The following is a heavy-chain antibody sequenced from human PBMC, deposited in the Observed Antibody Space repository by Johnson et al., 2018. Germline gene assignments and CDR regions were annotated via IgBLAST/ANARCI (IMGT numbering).Heavy chain of an antibody. J-gene: IGHJ6*04. D-gene: IGHD6-25*01. CDR3: ARCWYSSVGWCLDV. CDR1: GFTFSNYN. CDR2: ISSSSSTI. Sequence: VRLVESGGGLVQPGGSLRLSCAASGFTFSNYNMNWVRQAPGQGLEWVSYISSSSSTISYADPVKGRFTISRYNAKNSLYLQMNSPRAEDTAVYYWARCWYSSVGWCLDVWGKGTTVTVSS. V-gene: IGHV3-48*01.